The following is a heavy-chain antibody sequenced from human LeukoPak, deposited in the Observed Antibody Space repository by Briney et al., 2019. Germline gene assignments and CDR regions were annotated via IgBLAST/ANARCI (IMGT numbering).Heavy chain of an antibody. CDR2: INHSGST. V-gene: IGHV4-34*01. CDR3: AREKPLYSGYDWGYNWFDP. Sequence: SETLSLTCAVYGGSFSGYYWSWIRQPPGKGLEWIGEINHSGSTNDNPSLKSRVTISVDTSKNQFSLKLSSVTAADTAVYYCAREKPLYSGYDWGYNWFDPWGQGTLVTVSS. CDR1: GGSFSGYY. J-gene: IGHJ5*02. D-gene: IGHD5-12*01.